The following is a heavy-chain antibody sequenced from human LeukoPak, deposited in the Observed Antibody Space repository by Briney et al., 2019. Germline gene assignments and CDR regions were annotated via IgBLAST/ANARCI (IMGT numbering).Heavy chain of an antibody. CDR3: ARSCGTWAFSY. CDR2: AYYGRSP. D-gene: IGHD1-14*01. CDR1: GDSISRSTYY. V-gene: IGHV4-39*02. Sequence: PSETLSLTCTVSGDSISRSTYYWAWIRQPPGKGLEWIGSAYYGRSPYFNPSLESRATISVDTSKNHFSLKMSSVTAADTAVYFLARSCGTWAFSYWGQGTLVTVSS. J-gene: IGHJ4*02.